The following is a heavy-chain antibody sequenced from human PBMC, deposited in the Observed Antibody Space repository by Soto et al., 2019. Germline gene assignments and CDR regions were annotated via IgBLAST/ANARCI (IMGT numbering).Heavy chain of an antibody. J-gene: IGHJ4*02. CDR2: IFYSGTT. D-gene: IGHD2-15*01. V-gene: IGHV4-39*01. CDR1: GGSISSSIYY. CDR3: ARLHCGGGSCYSGY. Sequence: SETLSLTCIVSGGSISSSIYYWGWIRQPPGKGLEWIGSIFYSGTTYYNPSLKSRVTISVDTSKNQFSLKLKSVTAADTAVYYCARLHCGGGSCYSGYWGQGTLVTVSS.